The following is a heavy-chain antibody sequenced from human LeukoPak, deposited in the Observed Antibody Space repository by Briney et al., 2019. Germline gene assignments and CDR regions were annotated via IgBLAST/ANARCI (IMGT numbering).Heavy chain of an antibody. CDR3: ARGGPYYYDSRTFDY. V-gene: IGHV1-2*04. CDR2: INPNSGGT. CDR1: GYTFTNYG. J-gene: IGHJ4*02. Sequence: GASVKVSCKASGYTFTNYGISWVRQAPGQGLEWMGWINPNSGGTNYAQKFQGWVTMTRDTSISTAYMELSRLRSDDTAVYYCARGGPYYYDSRTFDYWGQGTLVTVSS. D-gene: IGHD3-22*01.